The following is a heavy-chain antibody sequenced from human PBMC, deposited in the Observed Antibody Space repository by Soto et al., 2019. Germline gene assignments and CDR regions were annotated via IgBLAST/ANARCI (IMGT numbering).Heavy chain of an antibody. CDR1: GFTFSSYA. CDR3: ARDREYSYTAMSYYYYYGMDV. V-gene: IGHV3-30-3*01. CDR2: ISYDGSNK. D-gene: IGHD5-18*01. Sequence: GGSLRLSCAASGFTFSSYAMHWVRQAPGKGLEWVAVISYDGSNKYYADSVKGRFTISRDNSKNTLYLQMNSLRAEDTAVYYCARDREYSYTAMSYYYYYGMDVWGQGTTVTVSS. J-gene: IGHJ6*02.